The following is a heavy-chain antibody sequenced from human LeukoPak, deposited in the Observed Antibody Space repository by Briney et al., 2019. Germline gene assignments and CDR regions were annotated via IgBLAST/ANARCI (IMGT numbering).Heavy chain of an antibody. V-gene: IGHV3-23*01. CDR3: AGDRGYLQFDY. D-gene: IGHD3-10*01. J-gene: IGHJ4*02. CDR1: GFTFSSYA. Sequence: GGSLRLSCAASGFTFSSYAMSWVRQAPGKGLEWVSAISGSGGSTYYADSVKGRFTISRDNSKNTLYLQMNSLRAEDTAMYYCAGDRGYLQFDYWGQGTLVTVSS. CDR2: ISGSGGST.